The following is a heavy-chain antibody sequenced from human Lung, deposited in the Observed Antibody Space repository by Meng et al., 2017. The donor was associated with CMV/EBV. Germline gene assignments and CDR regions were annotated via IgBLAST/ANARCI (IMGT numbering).Heavy chain of an antibody. CDR3: ARGSVPLSWFDP. D-gene: IGHD5/OR15-5a*01. J-gene: IGHJ5*02. Sequence: CPVSGGSVRSGDYCWSWIRQPPGKGLEWIGYIYYSGNPYYNPSLKSRLTISLDTSKNQFSLRLSSVTAADTALYYCARGSVPLSWFDPWGQGTLVTVSS. V-gene: IGHV4-30-4*01. CDR1: GGSVRSGDYC. CDR2: IYYSGNP.